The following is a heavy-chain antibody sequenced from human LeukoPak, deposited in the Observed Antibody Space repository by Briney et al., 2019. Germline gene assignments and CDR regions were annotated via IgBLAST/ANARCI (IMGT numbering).Heavy chain of an antibody. J-gene: IGHJ4*02. CDR3: ASRYAYYYDSSGMWGSFDY. V-gene: IGHV1-8*01. CDR1: GYTFTSFD. Sequence: ASVKVSCKASGYTFTSFDINWVRQAVGQGLEWMGWMNPNSGNTGHGQKFQGRVSMTRNVSTSTAYLELSSLRSEDTAVYYCASRYAYYYDSSGMWGSFDYWGQGTLVTVSS. D-gene: IGHD3-22*01. CDR2: MNPNSGNT.